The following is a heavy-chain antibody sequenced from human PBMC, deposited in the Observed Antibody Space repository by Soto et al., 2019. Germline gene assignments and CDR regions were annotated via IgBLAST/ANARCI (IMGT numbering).Heavy chain of an antibody. D-gene: IGHD6-13*01. V-gene: IGHV4-30-4*01. CDR1: GGSISRGDYY. CDR2: SYYSGIT. CDR3: ARGLRYSRRGRFDH. Sequence: NPSETLSLTCTVSGGSISRGDYYWNWIRQPPGKGLDWIGYSYYSGITYYNPSLKSRVTISVDTSKNQFSLQLSSVTAADPAVYYCARGLRYSRRGRFDHSGQGTLVTVSS. J-gene: IGHJ5*02.